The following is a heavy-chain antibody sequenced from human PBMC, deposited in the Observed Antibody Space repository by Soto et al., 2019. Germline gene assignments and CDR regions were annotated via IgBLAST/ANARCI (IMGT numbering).Heavy chain of an antibody. CDR3: AKDRDGSSQLLLSYYFDY. V-gene: IGHV3-23*01. J-gene: IGHJ4*02. Sequence: HPGGSLRLSCAASGFTFSSYAMSWVRQAPGKGLEWVSAISGSGGSTYYADSVKGRFTISRDNSKNTLYLQMNSLRAEDTAVYYCAKDRDGSSQLLLSYYFDYWGQGTLVTVSS. CDR1: GFTFSSYA. CDR2: ISGSGGST. D-gene: IGHD2-2*01.